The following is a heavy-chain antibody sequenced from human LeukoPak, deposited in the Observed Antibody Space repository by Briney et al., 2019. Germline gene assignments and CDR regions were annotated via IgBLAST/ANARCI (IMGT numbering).Heavy chain of an antibody. CDR3: XXXYSSSWYWNWFDP. Sequence: SETLSLTCTVSGGSISSSSYYWGWIRQPPGKGLEWIGSIYNSGSTYYNPSLKSRVTISVDMSKNQFSLKMSSVTAADTAVYXXXXXYSSSWYWNWFDPWGQGTLVTVSS. CDR1: GGSISSSSYY. V-gene: IGHV4-39*03. D-gene: IGHD6-13*01. J-gene: IGHJ5*02. CDR2: IYNSGST.